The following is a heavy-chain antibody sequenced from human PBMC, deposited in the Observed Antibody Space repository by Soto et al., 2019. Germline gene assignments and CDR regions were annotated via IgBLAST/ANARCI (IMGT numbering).Heavy chain of an antibody. J-gene: IGHJ4*02. D-gene: IGHD6-19*01. CDR3: ARSVAVPGAHIDY. CDR2: VYYTGST. Sequence: ETLSLTCSVSVGSISGSYWSWIRQSPGKGLEWLGYVYYTGSTNYSPSLRSRVSISVDTSKNEFSLRLSSVTAADTAVYFCARSVAVPGAHIDYWGQGTQVTVSS. CDR1: VGSISGSY. V-gene: IGHV4-59*01.